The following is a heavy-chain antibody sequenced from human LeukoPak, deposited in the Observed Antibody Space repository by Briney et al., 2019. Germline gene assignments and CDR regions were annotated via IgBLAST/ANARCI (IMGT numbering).Heavy chain of an antibody. CDR3: TKAPLRSCSGAFCYPFDY. D-gene: IGHD2-8*02. CDR2: TVGGRPDT. CDR1: GFTFSNYA. Sequence: GGSLRLSCAASGFTFSNYAMSWVRQTPGKGLEWVAATVGGRPDTYHAESVKGRFTVSRDDSRDTLFLQMNRLSVDDTAIYYCTKAPLRSCSGAFCYPFDYWGQGALVTVSS. J-gene: IGHJ4*02. V-gene: IGHV3-23*01.